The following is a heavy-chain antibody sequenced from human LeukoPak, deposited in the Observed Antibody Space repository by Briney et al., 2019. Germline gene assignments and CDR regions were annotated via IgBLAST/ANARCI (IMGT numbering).Heavy chain of an antibody. V-gene: IGHV1-46*01. J-gene: IGHJ5*02. CDR2: INPSGGST. CDR1: GYTFTSYY. D-gene: IGHD2-15*01. Sequence: ASVKVSCKASGYTFTSYYMHWVRQAPGQGLEWMGIINPSGGSTSYAQKFQGRIIMTTDTSTSTAYMELRSLRSDDTAVYYCARVVVAATNWFDPWGQGTLVTVSS. CDR3: ARVVVAATNWFDP.